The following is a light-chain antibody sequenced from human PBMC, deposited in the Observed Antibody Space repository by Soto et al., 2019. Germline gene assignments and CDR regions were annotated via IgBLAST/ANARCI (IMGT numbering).Light chain of an antibody. CDR2: AAS. V-gene: IGKV1-6*01. Sequence: AIQMTQSPSSLSASVGDRVTITCRASQGIRNDLGWYQQKPGKAPKLLIYAASSLQSGVPSRFSGSASGTDFTLTISRLQPEDFATYYCLQDYNFPYTFGQGTKLEI. CDR1: QGIRND. J-gene: IGKJ2*01. CDR3: LQDYNFPYT.